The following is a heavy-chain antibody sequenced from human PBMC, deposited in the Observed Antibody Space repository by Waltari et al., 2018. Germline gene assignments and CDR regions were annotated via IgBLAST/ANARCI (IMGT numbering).Heavy chain of an antibody. CDR3: ASYMTTVPLRAFDI. D-gene: IGHD4-17*01. CDR2: INSDGSST. J-gene: IGHJ3*02. V-gene: IGHV3-74*01. CDR1: GFTFSSYW. Sequence: EVQLVESGGGLVQPGGSLRLSCAASGFTFSSYWMHWVRQAPGKGLVWVSRINSDGSSTSYADSVKGRFTISRDNAKNTLYLQMNSLRAEGTAVYYCASYMTTVPLRAFDIWGQGTMVTVSS.